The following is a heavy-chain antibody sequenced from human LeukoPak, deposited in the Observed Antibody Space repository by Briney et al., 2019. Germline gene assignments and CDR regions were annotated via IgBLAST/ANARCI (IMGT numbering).Heavy chain of an antibody. CDR2: INPNSGGT. V-gene: IGHV1-2*02. CDR3: ARGPMYSSSSVDYFDY. Sequence: ASVKVSCEASGYTFTGYYMHWVRQAPGQGLEWMGWINPNSGGTNYAQKFQGRVTMTRDTSISTAYMELSRLRSDDTAVYYCARGPMYSSSSVDYFDYWGQGTLVTVSS. D-gene: IGHD6-6*01. J-gene: IGHJ4*02. CDR1: GYTFTGYY.